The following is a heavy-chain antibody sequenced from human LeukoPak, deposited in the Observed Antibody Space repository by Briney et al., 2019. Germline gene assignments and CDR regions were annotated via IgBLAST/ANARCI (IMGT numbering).Heavy chain of an antibody. D-gene: IGHD5-18*01. V-gene: IGHV3-21*01. Sequence: GGSLRLSCAASGFTFSSYSMNWVRQAPGKGLEWVSSISSSSSYIYYADSVKGRFTISRDNSKNSLYLQMNSLRSDDTAVYYCAKSDDTALAYYFYYYMDVWGKGTTVTVSS. CDR3: AKSDDTALAYYFYYYMDV. CDR1: GFTFSSYS. J-gene: IGHJ6*03. CDR2: ISSSSSYI.